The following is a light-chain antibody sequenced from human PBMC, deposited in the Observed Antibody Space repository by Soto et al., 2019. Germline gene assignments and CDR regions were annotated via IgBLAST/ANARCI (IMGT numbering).Light chain of an antibody. CDR2: EVS. V-gene: IGLV2-14*01. Sequence: QSVLAQPASVSGSPGQSITISCNGSSSDIGGYKFVSWFQQHPGKVPKLIIYEVSNRPSGVSDRFSGAKSGKTASLTISGLQPDDEAEYYCTSYSVSGTHYVFGSGTKVTVL. J-gene: IGLJ1*01. CDR3: TSYSVSGTHYV. CDR1: SSDIGGYKF.